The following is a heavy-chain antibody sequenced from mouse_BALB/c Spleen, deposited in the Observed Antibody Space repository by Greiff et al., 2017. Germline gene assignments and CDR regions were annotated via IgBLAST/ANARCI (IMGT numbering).Heavy chain of an antibody. J-gene: IGHJ1*01. CDR2: IYPSDSYT. V-gene: IGHV1-69*02. Sequence: QVQLQQPGAELVRPGASVKLSCKASGYTFTSYWINWVKQRPGQGLEWIGNIYPSDSYTNYNQKFKDKATLTVDKSSSTAYMQLSSPTSEDSAVYYCSVRSYWYFDVWGAGTTVTVSS. CDR3: SVRSYWYFDV. CDR1: GYTFTSYW. D-gene: IGHD1-1*01.